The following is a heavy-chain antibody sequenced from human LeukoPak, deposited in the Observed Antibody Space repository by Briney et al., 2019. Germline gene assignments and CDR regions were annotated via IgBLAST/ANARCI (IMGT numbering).Heavy chain of an antibody. D-gene: IGHD5-24*01. J-gene: IGHJ6*04. CDR3: ARTTIWYYYYGMDV. Sequence: GESLKISRKGSGYSLTSYWIGRVRQMPGKGLEWMGIIYPGDYDTRYSPSFQGQVTISADKSISTAYLQWSSLKAADTAMYYCARTTIWYYYYGMDVWGKGTTVTVSS. CDR2: IYPGDYDT. CDR1: GYSLTSYW. V-gene: IGHV5-51*01.